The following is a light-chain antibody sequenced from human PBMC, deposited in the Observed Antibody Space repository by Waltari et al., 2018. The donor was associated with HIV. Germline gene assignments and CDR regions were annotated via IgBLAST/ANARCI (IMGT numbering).Light chain of an antibody. CDR2: DVS. Sequence: QSALTQPRSVSGSPGQSVTISWTGTSSDVGGYNYVSWYQQHPGKAPKLMIYDVSKRPSGVPDRFSGSKSGNTASLTISGLQAEDEADYYCCSYAGSYTYVVFGGGTKLTVL. V-gene: IGLV2-11*01. CDR3: CSYAGSYTYVV. J-gene: IGLJ2*01. CDR1: SSDVGGYNY.